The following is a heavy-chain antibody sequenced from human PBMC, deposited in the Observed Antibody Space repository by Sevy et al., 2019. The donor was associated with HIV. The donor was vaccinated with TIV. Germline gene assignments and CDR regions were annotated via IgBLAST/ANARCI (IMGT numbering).Heavy chain of an antibody. J-gene: IGHJ6*02. Sequence: GGSLRLSCAASGFTFSSYAMHWVRQAPGKGLEWVAVISYDGSNKYYADSVKGRFTISRDNSKNTLYLQMNSLRAEDTAVYYCARNNGELRDYYYGRDVWGQGTTVTVSS. CDR2: ISYDGSNK. CDR1: GFTFSSYA. CDR3: ARNNGELRDYYYGRDV. V-gene: IGHV3-30-3*01. D-gene: IGHD1-26*01.